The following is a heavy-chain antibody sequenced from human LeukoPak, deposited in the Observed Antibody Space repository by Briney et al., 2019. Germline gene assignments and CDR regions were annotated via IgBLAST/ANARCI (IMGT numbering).Heavy chain of an antibody. Sequence: ASVKVSCKASGYTFTSYGISWVRQAPGQGLEWMGWISAYNGNTNYAQKLQGRVTMTTDTSTSTAYMELRSLRSEDTAVYYCARDRGADFVGVPGAIGPGYYFDYWGQGTLVTVSS. J-gene: IGHJ4*02. D-gene: IGHD2-2*02. V-gene: IGHV1-18*01. CDR1: GYTFTSYG. CDR2: ISAYNGNT. CDR3: ARDRGADFVGVPGAIGPGYYFDY.